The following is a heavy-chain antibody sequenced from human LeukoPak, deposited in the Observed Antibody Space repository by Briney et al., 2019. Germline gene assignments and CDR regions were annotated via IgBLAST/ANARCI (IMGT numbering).Heavy chain of an antibody. CDR3: ARSPFLYYDFWSGSLMDV. CDR2: IYYSGST. J-gene: IGHJ6*03. Sequence: SETLSLTCTVSGGSISSSSYYWGWIRQPPGKGLEWIGSIYYSGSTYYNPSLKSRVTISVDTSKNQFSLKLSSVTAADTAVYYCARSPFLYYDFWSGSLMDVWGKGTTVTVSS. CDR1: GGSISSSSYY. V-gene: IGHV4-39*07. D-gene: IGHD3-3*01.